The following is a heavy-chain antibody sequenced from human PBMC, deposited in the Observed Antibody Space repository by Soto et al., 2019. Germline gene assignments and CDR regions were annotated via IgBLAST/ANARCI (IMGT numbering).Heavy chain of an antibody. J-gene: IGHJ4*02. CDR3: ARRRGGFGGGWTAPYFDY. V-gene: IGHV2-5*02. CDR2: IYWDDDK. D-gene: IGHD6-19*01. CDR1: GFSLNTGGVG. Sequence: QITLKESGPTVVKPTQTLTLTCSLSGFSLNTGGVGVGWIRQPPGKALEWLAVIYWDDDKSWNPSLRDSLTINREASDDQVVLTVTHMDPVDTGTYYCARRRGGFGGGWTAPYFDYSRQGTLVTVSS.